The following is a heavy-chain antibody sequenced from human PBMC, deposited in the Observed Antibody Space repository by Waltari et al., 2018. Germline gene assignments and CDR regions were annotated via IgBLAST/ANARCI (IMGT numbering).Heavy chain of an antibody. CDR1: GYSFPSHW. V-gene: IGHV5-10-1*01. CDR2: IDPSDSFR. Sequence: EVQLVQSGAEVKKPEESLRISCEGSGYSFPSHWIGWVRQTPGKGLEWVGRIDPSDSFRNYGPAFEGHVTISVDQSLRTAYLQWDSLKASDTAIYYCVRHRTTYPLEIDYWGLGIPVTVSS. J-gene: IGHJ4*02. D-gene: IGHD2-2*01. CDR3: VRHRTTYPLEIDY.